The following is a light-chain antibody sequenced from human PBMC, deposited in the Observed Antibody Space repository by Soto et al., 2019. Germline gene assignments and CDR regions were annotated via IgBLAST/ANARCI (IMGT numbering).Light chain of an antibody. V-gene: IGKV1-5*03. CDR3: QQSYSTPRT. Sequence: DIQMTQSPSTLSASVGDRVSITCRASQSISSWLAWYQQKPGKAPKLLIYQASTLESGVPSNFSGSGSGTEFTLTISSLQPEDFATYYCQQSYSTPRTFGQGTKVDIK. CDR2: QAS. CDR1: QSISSW. J-gene: IGKJ1*01.